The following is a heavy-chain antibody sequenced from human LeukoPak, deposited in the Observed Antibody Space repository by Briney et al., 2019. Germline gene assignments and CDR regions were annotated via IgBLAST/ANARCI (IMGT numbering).Heavy chain of an antibody. V-gene: IGHV1-69*13. CDR3: AREYSGYDPFFDY. CDR1: GYTFTGYY. Sequence: GASVTVSFKASGYTFTGYYMHWVRQAPGQGLEWMGGIIPIFGTANYAQKFQGRVTITADESTSTAYMELSSLRSEDTAVYYCAREYSGYDPFFDYWGQGTLVTVSS. D-gene: IGHD5-12*01. CDR2: IIPIFGTA. J-gene: IGHJ4*02.